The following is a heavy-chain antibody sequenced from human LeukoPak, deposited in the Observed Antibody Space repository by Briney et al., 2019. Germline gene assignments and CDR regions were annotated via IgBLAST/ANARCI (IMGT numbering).Heavy chain of an antibody. V-gene: IGHV3-30-3*01. CDR2: ISYDGSNK. CDR1: GFTFSSYA. J-gene: IGHJ4*02. CDR3: ARECGGDCYGFDY. Sequence: GGSLRLSCAASGFTFSSYAMHWVGQAPGKGLEWVAVISYDGSNKYYADSVKGRFTISRDNAKNTLYLQMNSMRAEDTAVYYCARECGGDCYGFDYWGQGTLVTVSS. D-gene: IGHD2-21*02.